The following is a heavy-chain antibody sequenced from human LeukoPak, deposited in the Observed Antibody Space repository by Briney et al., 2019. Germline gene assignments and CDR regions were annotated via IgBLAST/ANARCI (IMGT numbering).Heavy chain of an antibody. CDR1: GFTFDDYA. D-gene: IGHD2-2*01. CDR2: ISWNSGSI. J-gene: IGHJ4*02. CDR3: AREMTYSTSVGYLDY. Sequence: PGRSLRLSCAASGFTFDDYAMHWVRQAPGKGLEWVSGISWNSGSIGYADSVKGRFTISRDNSKNTLYLQMNSLRAEDTAVYYCAREMTYSTSVGYLDYWGQGALVTVSS. V-gene: IGHV3-9*01.